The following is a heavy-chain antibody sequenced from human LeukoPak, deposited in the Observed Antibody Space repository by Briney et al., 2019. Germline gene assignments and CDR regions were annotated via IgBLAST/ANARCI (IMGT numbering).Heavy chain of an antibody. CDR3: ARHQGYFDP. V-gene: IGHV5-51*01. J-gene: IGHJ5*02. CDR2: IYPGDSNT. CDR1: QYSFSNYW. Sequence: GEALKTSFKGSQYSFSNYWIDWVRPMPGEGLEWLGMIYPGDSNTRYSPSFQGHVTISADKSISTAYLQWSSLRASDTAIYYCARHQGYFDPWGQGTLVTVSS. D-gene: IGHD3-22*01.